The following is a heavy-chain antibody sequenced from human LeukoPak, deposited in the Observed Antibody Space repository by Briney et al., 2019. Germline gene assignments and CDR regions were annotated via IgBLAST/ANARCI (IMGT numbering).Heavy chain of an antibody. Sequence: PSETLSLTCTVSGGSISSSNYYWTWIRQPAGKGLEWSGRIYTTGSPSYSPSLKSRVTISVDTSTNQFSLKLTSVSAADTAVYYCARDRGITTARGVPSWFDPWPQGTLVTVSS. CDR1: GGSISSSNYY. CDR3: ARDRGITTARGVPSWFDP. CDR2: IYTTGSP. J-gene: IGHJ5*02. D-gene: IGHD3-10*01. V-gene: IGHV4-61*02.